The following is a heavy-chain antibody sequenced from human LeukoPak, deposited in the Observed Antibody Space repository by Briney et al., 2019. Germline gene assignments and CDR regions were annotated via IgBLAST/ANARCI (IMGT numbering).Heavy chain of an antibody. D-gene: IGHD4-23*01. Sequence: PGGSLRLSCAASGFTFSRYGMPWVRQAPGKGLEWVSAISGSGGSTYYADSVKGRFTISRDNSKNTLYLQMNSLRAEDTAVYYCAKDFTVVTQDYWGQGTLVTVSS. CDR2: ISGSGGST. J-gene: IGHJ4*02. CDR3: AKDFTVVTQDY. V-gene: IGHV3-23*01. CDR1: GFTFSRYG.